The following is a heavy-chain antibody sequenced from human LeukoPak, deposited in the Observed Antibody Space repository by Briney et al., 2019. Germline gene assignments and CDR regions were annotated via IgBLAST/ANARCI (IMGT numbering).Heavy chain of an antibody. D-gene: IGHD5-18*01. CDR2: INHSGST. J-gene: IGHJ6*02. V-gene: IGHV4-34*01. CDR3: ARTDTAMVSYYYYYYGMDV. Sequence: SETLSLTCAVYGGSFSGYYWSWIRQPPGKGLEWIGEINHSGSTNYNPSLKSRVTISVDTSKNQFSLKLSSVTAADTAVYYCARTDTAMVSYYYYYYGMDVWGQGTTVTVSS. CDR1: GGSFSGYY.